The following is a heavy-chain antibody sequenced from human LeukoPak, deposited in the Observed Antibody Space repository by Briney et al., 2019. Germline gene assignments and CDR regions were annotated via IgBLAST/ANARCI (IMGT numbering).Heavy chain of an antibody. CDR1: GFTLSSYG. CDR2: IRYDGSNK. V-gene: IGHV3-30*02. CDR3: AKVNDYGDYVSFDY. J-gene: IGHJ4*02. Sequence: GGSLRLSCAASGFTLSSYGMHWVRQAPGKGLEWVAFIRYDGSNKYYADSVKGRFTISRDNSKNTLYLQMNSLRAEDTAVYYCAKVNDYGDYVSFDYWGQGTLVTVSS. D-gene: IGHD4-17*01.